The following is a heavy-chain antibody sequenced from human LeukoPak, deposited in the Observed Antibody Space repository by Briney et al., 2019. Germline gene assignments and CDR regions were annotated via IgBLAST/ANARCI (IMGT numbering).Heavy chain of an antibody. CDR2: INHSGST. CDR3: ARGRSYYYDSSGYYRNELNFDY. CDR1: GGSFSGYY. D-gene: IGHD3-22*01. V-gene: IGHV4-34*01. J-gene: IGHJ4*02. Sequence: SETLSLTCAVYGGSFSGYYWSWIRQPPGKGLEWIGEINHSGSTNYNPSLKSRVTISVDTSKNQFSLKLSSVTAADTAVYYCARGRSYYYDSSGYYRNELNFDYWGQGTLVTVSS.